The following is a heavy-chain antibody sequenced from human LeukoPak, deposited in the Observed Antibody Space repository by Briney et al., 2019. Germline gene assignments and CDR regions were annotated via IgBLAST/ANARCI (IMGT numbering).Heavy chain of an antibody. Sequence: SETLSLTCTVSGGSISSSSYYWGWIRQPPGKGLEWIGYIYYSGSTNYNPSLKSRVTISVDTSKNQFSLKLSSVTAADTAVYYCARGPGDYDILTAGKGHYYYGMDVWGQGTTVTVSS. V-gene: IGHV4-61*05. CDR2: IYYSGST. CDR1: GGSISSSSYY. D-gene: IGHD3-9*01. J-gene: IGHJ6*02. CDR3: ARGPGDYDILTAGKGHYYYGMDV.